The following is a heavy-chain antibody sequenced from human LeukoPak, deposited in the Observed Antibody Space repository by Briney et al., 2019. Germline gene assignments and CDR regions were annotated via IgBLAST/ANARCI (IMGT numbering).Heavy chain of an antibody. J-gene: IGHJ6*02. CDR2: ISSNGNS. V-gene: IGHV3-23*01. CDR3: ARDATNYGMDV. Sequence: GGSLRLSCAASGFTFSSYAMSWVRQAPGKGLEWVSTISSNGNSYYADSVKGRFTISRDNSKNTLYLQMNSLRAEDTAVYYCARDATNYGMDVWGQGTTVTVSS. CDR1: GFTFSSYA.